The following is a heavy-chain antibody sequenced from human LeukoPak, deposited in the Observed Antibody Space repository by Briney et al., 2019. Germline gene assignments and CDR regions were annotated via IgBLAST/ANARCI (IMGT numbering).Heavy chain of an antibody. CDR1: GYSISSGYY. CDR3: ARDFTPYYYGSGNSLGY. CDR2: IYHSGST. V-gene: IGHV4-38-2*02. D-gene: IGHD3-10*01. Sequence: PSETLSLTCTVSGYSISSGYYWGWIRQPPGKGLEWIGSIYHSGSTYYNPSLKSRVTISVDTSKNQFSLKLSSVTAAETAVYYCARDFTPYYYGSGNSLGYWGQGTLVTVSS. J-gene: IGHJ4*02.